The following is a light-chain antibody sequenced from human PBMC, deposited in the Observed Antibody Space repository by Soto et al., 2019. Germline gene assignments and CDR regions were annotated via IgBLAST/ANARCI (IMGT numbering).Light chain of an antibody. CDR3: QQYSTSPHT. CDR1: QSLFYSSNNKNY. Sequence: DIVMTQFPDSLAVSLGERATINCKSSQSLFYSSNNKNYLAWYQQKPGQPPKLLIYWAYTRESGFSDRFIGGGSGTDFALTITSLQPEDVAIYFCQQYSTSPHTFGQGTKLAIK. CDR2: WAY. V-gene: IGKV4-1*01. J-gene: IGKJ2*01.